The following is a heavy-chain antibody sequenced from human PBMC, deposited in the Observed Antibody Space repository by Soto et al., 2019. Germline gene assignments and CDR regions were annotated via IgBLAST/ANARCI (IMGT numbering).Heavy chain of an antibody. D-gene: IGHD3-10*01. CDR1: GYTFTAYY. CDR2: TSPRTGGA. J-gene: IGHJ5*01. CDR3: ARSSGSYSKWFDS. V-gene: IGHV1-2*02. Sequence: ASVKVSCKTSGYTFTAYYMHWLRQAPGHGLEWLGWTSPRTGGAKYSHKFQGRVSMTRNTSITTAYMELTGLSTDDTAVYYCARSSGSYSKWFDSWGQGTLVTVSS.